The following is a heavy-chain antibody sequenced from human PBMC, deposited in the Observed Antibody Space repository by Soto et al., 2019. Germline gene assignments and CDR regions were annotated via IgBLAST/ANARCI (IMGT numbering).Heavy chain of an antibody. CDR3: ARDRGGTFHL. J-gene: IGHJ1*01. D-gene: IGHD1-26*01. CDR1: GGSISSFY. CDR2: IYDTGRT. V-gene: IGHV4-59*01. Sequence: PSDTLSLTCTVFGGSISSFYWSWIRQSPGKGLEWIGSIYDTGRTNYNPSLESRVTISVDRSKNQFSLKLTSVTAADRDVYYCARDRGGTFHLWAQGTLVNVSS.